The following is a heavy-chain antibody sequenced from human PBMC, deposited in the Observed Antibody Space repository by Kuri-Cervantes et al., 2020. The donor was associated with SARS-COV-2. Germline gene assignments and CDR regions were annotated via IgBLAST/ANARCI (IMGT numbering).Heavy chain of an antibody. CDR2: VSEDGTSK. CDR3: ARDLPSYCSSTSCQYYYGMDV. D-gene: IGHD2-2*01. V-gene: IGHV3-30*03. Sequence: GESLKISCAASGFTFSFHAMHWVRQAPGKGLEWVARVSEDGTSKHYADSVKARFTITRDNSKNTLYLQMNGLRAEDTPVYYCARDLPSYCSSTSCQYYYGMDVWGQGTTVTVSS. CDR1: GFTFSFHA. J-gene: IGHJ6*02.